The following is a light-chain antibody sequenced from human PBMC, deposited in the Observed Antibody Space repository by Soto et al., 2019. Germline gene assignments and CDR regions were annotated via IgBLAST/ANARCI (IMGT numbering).Light chain of an antibody. J-gene: IGKJ4*01. V-gene: IGKV1-9*01. CDR1: QGINTV. CDR2: AAS. CDR3: QQLESYPST. Sequence: IDLTQSRSSLSACVGDRVTTTCLASQGINTVLAWYQQKPGKAPKLLIYAASTLQSGVPSRFSGSGSGTDFTLTISSLQPEDFATYYCQQLESYPSTFGGGTKVDI.